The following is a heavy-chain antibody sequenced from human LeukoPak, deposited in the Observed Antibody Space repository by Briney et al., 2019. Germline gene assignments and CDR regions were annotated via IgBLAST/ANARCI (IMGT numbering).Heavy chain of an antibody. Sequence: PSETLSLTCTVSGGSMSPFYWSWIRQSPGKGLEWIGSIYYSGGTNYNPSLKSRVTISVDTSKNQFSPELSSVTAANTAVYYCAVNSTKHTFDIWGQGTMVTVSS. V-gene: IGHV4-59*08. J-gene: IGHJ3*02. CDR1: GGSMSPFY. D-gene: IGHD1-1*01. CDR2: IYYSGGT. CDR3: AVNSTKHTFDI.